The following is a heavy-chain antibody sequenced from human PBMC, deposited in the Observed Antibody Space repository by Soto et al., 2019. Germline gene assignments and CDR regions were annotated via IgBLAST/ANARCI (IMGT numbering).Heavy chain of an antibody. CDR3: ARGDPGDTYAFDI. Sequence: SETLALTSTVSGGSIRSYYWSWIRRPPGKGLEWIGYIYYSGSTNYNPSLKSRVTISVDTSKNQFSLKLSSVTAADTAVYYCARGDPGDTYAFDIWGQGTMVTVS. V-gene: IGHV4-59*01. D-gene: IGHD3-16*01. CDR1: GGSIRSYY. CDR2: IYYSGST. J-gene: IGHJ3*02.